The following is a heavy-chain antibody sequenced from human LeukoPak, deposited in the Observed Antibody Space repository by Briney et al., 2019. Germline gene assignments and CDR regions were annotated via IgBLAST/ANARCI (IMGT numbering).Heavy chain of an antibody. J-gene: IGHJ5*02. CDR3: ARGGENSSGWYMFDP. CDR1: GGSISSGGYY. V-gene: IGHV4-61*08. CDR2: IYYSGST. Sequence: SETLSLTCTVSGGSISSGGYYWSWIRQPPGKGLEWIGYIYYSGSTNYNPSLKSRVTISVDTSKNQFSLKLSSVAAADTAVYYCARGGENSSGWYMFDPWGQGTLVTVSS. D-gene: IGHD6-19*01.